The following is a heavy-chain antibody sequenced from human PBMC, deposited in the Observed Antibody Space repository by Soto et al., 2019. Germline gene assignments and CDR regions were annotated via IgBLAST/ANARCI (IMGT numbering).Heavy chain of an antibody. D-gene: IGHD2-15*01. V-gene: IGHV3-7*01. J-gene: IGHJ4*02. Sequence: PGGSLRLSCAASGFTFSSYWMSWVRQAPGKGLEWVANIKQDGSEKYYVDSVKGRFTISRDNAKNSLYLQMNSLRAEDTAVYYCARDYYSCSGGSCYPTYFDYWGQGTLVTVSS. CDR3: ARDYYSCSGGSCYPTYFDY. CDR2: IKQDGSEK. CDR1: GFTFSSYW.